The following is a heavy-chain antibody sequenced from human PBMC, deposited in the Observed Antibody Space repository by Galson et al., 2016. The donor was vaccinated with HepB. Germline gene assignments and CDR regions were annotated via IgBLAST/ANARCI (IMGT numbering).Heavy chain of an antibody. CDR1: GYRFTTSW. V-gene: IGHV5-51*01. CDR3: AVGEGVKPFDY. J-gene: IGHJ4*02. D-gene: IGHD1-26*01. Sequence: QSGAEVKKPGESLKISCKASGYRFTTSWIGWVRQMPGKGLEWMGIIYPGDSDTRYGPSFQGQVSISADKSISTAYLQWSTLKASDTAMYYCAVGEGVKPFDYWGQGTLVTVSS. CDR2: IYPGDSDT.